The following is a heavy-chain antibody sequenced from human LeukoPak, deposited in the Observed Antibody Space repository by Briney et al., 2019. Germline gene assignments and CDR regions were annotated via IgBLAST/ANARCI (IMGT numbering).Heavy chain of an antibody. Sequence: GESLKISCKGSGYSFTSYWIGWVRQVPGKGLEWMGIIYPGDSDTRYSPSFQGQVTISADKSISTAYLQWSSLKASDTAMYYCASSDSEDYYYYGMDVWGQGTTVTVSS. V-gene: IGHV5-51*01. J-gene: IGHJ6*02. D-gene: IGHD3-3*01. CDR2: IYPGDSDT. CDR1: GYSFTSYW. CDR3: ASSDSEDYYYYGMDV.